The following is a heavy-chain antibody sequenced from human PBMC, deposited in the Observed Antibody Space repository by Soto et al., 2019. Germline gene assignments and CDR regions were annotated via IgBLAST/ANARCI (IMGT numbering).Heavy chain of an antibody. CDR1: GGSISSYY. Sequence: PSETLSLTCTVSGGSISSYYWSWIRQPPGKGLEWIGYIYYSGSTNYNPSLKSRVTISVDTSKNQFSLKLSSVTAADTAVYYCARGEVGGGYALDDWGQGTLVTVAS. CDR2: IYYSGST. D-gene: IGHD5-12*01. CDR3: ARGEVGGGYALDD. J-gene: IGHJ4*02. V-gene: IGHV4-59*01.